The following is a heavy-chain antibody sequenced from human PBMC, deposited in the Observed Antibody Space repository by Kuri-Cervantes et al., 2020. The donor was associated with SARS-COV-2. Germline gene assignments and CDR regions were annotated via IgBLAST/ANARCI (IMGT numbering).Heavy chain of an antibody. CDR1: GFTFRSYS. Sequence: ESLKISCAASGFTFRSYSMNWVRQPPGKGLEWVGEINHSGSTNYNPSLKSRVTISVDTSKNQFSLKLSSVTAADTAVYYCARGWYYDSSGRHRGWYFDLWGRGTLVTVSS. D-gene: IGHD3-22*01. J-gene: IGHJ2*01. V-gene: IGHV4-34*01. CDR2: INHSGST. CDR3: ARGWYYDSSGRHRGWYFDL.